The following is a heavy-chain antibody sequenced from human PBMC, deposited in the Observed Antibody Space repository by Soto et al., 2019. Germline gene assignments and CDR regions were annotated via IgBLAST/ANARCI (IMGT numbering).Heavy chain of an antibody. Sequence: SQTLSLTCAISGDSVSSNSAAWNWIRQSPSRGLEWLGRTYYRAKWHNDYAVSVKSRITINPDTSKNQFYLQLNSVTPEDTPLYYCAREKGVQTPFDLLGQGTMVTVS. CDR3: AREKGVQTPFDL. J-gene: IGHJ3*01. CDR1: GDSVSSNSAA. V-gene: IGHV6-1*01. D-gene: IGHD2-8*01. CDR2: TYYRAKWHN.